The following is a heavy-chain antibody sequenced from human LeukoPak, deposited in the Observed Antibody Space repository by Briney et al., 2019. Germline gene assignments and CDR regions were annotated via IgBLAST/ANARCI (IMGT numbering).Heavy chain of an antibody. V-gene: IGHV3-21*01. CDR1: GFTFSSYS. CDR3: ARDSVPYGDYDYYGMDV. CDR2: VSSSSSYI. Sequence: GESLRLSCAASGFTFSSYSMNWVRQAPGKGLEWVSSVSSSSSYIYYADSVKGRFTISRDNAKNSLYLQMNSLRAEDTAVYYCARDSVPYGDYDYYGMDVWGQGTTVTVSS. D-gene: IGHD4-17*01. J-gene: IGHJ6*02.